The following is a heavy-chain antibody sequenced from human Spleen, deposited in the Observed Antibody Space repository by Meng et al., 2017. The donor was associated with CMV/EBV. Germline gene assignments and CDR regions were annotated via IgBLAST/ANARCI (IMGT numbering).Heavy chain of an antibody. CDR3: AKGDYSNYGWCWGY. Sequence: GESLKISCAASGFTFSSYAMHWVRQAPGKGLEWVSSISTSGTYTYYADSVKGRFTISRDNARNSLYLQMNSLRAEDTAIYYCAKGDYSNYGWCWGYWGQGTLVTVSS. V-gene: IGHV3-21*04. CDR2: ISTSGTYT. J-gene: IGHJ4*02. D-gene: IGHD4-11*01. CDR1: GFTFSSYA.